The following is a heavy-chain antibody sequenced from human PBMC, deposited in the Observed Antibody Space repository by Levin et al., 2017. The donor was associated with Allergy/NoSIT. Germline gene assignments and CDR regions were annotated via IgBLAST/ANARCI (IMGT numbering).Heavy chain of an antibody. CDR1: SGSINSNFY. CDR3: ARPLYRHNYYYYYYMDV. J-gene: IGHJ6*03. V-gene: IGHV4-39*01. Sequence: PSETLSLTCTVSSGSINSNFYWGWLRQPPGKGLEWIAGVSYSSSTYYNPSFKGRVTISVDPSKNQFSLKLTFLTAADTAIYYCARPLYRHNYYYYYYMDVWGRGTAVTVSS. CDR2: VSYSSST. D-gene: IGHD4-11*01.